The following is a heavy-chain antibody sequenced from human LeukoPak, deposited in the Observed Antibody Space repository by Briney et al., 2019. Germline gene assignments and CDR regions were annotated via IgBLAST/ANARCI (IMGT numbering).Heavy chain of an antibody. V-gene: IGHV3-23*01. CDR3: ARARYCSSTRCRDAFDI. Sequence: GGSLRLSCAASGFSFSTYAMSWVRQAPGKGLEWVSAISGSGGGTYYADSVKGRFTIPRDNSKSTLYLQMNSLRAEDTAVYYCARARYCSSTRCRDAFDIWGQGTMVTVSS. J-gene: IGHJ3*02. CDR2: ISGSGGGT. CDR1: GFSFSTYA. D-gene: IGHD2-2*01.